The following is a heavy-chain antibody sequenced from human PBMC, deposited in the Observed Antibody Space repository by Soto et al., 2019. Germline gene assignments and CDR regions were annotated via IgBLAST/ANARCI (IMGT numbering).Heavy chain of an antibody. Sequence: ELQLVDSGGALVQPGASLRLSCAASGFTFSDYFMTWVRQAPGKGLEWVATIKQDGNERYYVDSVKGRFTISRDNAKNSLYLQMNALRAEDTAVYYCVIGHWLGCWGQGTLVTVSS. D-gene: IGHD6-19*01. CDR1: GFTFSDYF. CDR2: IKQDGNER. J-gene: IGHJ4*02. V-gene: IGHV3-7*01. CDR3: VIGHWLGC.